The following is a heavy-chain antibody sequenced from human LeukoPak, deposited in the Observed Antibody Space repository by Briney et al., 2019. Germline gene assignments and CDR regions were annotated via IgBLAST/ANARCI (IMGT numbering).Heavy chain of an antibody. J-gene: IGHJ6*03. CDR2: IKQDGSEK. V-gene: IGHV3-7*01. D-gene: IGHD3-22*01. CDR3: AREAGRYYDSSGYYYPYYYYMDV. Sequence: GGSLRLSCAASGFTFSSYWMSWVRQAPGKGLEWVANIKQDGSEKYYVDSVKGRFTISRDNAKNSLYLQMNSLRAEDTAVYYCAREAGRYYDSSGYYYPYYYYMDVWGKGTTVTVSS. CDR1: GFTFSSYW.